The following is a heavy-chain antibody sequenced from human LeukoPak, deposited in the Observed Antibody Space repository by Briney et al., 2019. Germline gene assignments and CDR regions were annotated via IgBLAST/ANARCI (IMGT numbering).Heavy chain of an antibody. CDR1: GFTFDDYA. D-gene: IGHD5-12*01. CDR3: AKDGPQYSGYDLSRYYYYMDV. CDR2: ISWDGGST. J-gene: IGHJ6*03. Sequence: GGSLRLSCAASGFTFDDYAMHWVRQAPGKGLEWVSLISWDGGSTYYADSVKGRFTISRDNSKNSLYLQMNSLRAEDTALYYCAKDGPQYSGYDLSRYYYYMDVWGKGTTVTVSS. V-gene: IGHV3-43D*03.